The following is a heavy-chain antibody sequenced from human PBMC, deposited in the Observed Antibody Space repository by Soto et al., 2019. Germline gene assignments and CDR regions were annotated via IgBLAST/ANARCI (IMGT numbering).Heavy chain of an antibody. Sequence: SETLSLTCTVSGGSISSYYWSLIRQPPGKGLEWIGYIYYSGSTNYNPSLKSRVTISVDTSKNQFSLKLSSVTAADTAVYYCARSGYYNWFDPWGQGTLVTVSS. J-gene: IGHJ5*02. CDR3: ARSGYYNWFDP. D-gene: IGHD3-3*01. V-gene: IGHV4-59*01. CDR2: IYYSGST. CDR1: GGSISSYY.